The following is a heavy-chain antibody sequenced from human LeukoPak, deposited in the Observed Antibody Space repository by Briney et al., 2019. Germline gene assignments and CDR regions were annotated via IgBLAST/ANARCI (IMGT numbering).Heavy chain of an antibody. CDR2: ISGSGGSK. CDR1: GFTFSSYA. Sequence: GGSLRLSCAASGFTFSSYAMSWVRQAPGKGLEWVAVISGSGGSKYYADSAKGRFTISRDNSKNTLYLQMNRLRAEDRAVYYCAKGRIAAARRCSPLWGQGTLVTASS. D-gene: IGHD6-13*01. CDR3: AKGRIAAARRCSPL. J-gene: IGHJ4*02. V-gene: IGHV3-23*01.